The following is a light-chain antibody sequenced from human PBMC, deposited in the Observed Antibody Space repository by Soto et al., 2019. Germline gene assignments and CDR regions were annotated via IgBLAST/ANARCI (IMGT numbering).Light chain of an antibody. CDR2: GNT. V-gene: IGLV1-40*01. CDR3: QSFDTSPRNSYV. J-gene: IGLJ1*01. CDR1: SSNIGAGYD. Sequence: QSVLTQPPSVSGAPGQRVTISCTGSSSNIGAGYDVHWYQQLPGAAPKLLIYGNTNRPSGVPDRFSGSKSGTSASLAITGLQAEDEADYYCQSFDTSPRNSYVFGTGTKLTVL.